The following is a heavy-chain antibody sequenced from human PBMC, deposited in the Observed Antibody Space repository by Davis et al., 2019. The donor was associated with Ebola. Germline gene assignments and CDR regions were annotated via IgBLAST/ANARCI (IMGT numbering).Heavy chain of an antibody. CDR3: ASTLGYSGRVDY. CDR2: ISSSSSYI. Sequence: GESLKISCAASGFTFSSYYMNWVRQAPGKGLEWVSYISSSSSYIYYADSVKGRFTISRDNAKNSLYLQMNSLRAEDTAVYYCASTLGYSGRVDYWGQGTLVTVSS. J-gene: IGHJ4*02. CDR1: GFTFSSYY. D-gene: IGHD5-12*01. V-gene: IGHV3-21*01.